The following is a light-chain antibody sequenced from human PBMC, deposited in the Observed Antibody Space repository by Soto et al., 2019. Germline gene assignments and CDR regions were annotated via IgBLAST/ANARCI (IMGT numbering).Light chain of an antibody. J-gene: IGLJ1*01. CDR2: GNT. Sequence: VLTQTPSVSGAPGQRDTIPCTGCSCNIGAGCQVRWYQHLAEIAHMVIIDGNTNRPSGVPDRFSGSKPGTSAFLAMTGLQAKEEADYYCQSYDSSLSASYGFGGGPKVTV. CDR1: SCNIGAGCQ. V-gene: IGLV1-40*01. CDR3: QSYDSSLSASYG.